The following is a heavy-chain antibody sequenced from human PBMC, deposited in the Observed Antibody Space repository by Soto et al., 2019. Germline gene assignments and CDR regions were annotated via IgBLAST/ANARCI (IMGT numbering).Heavy chain of an antibody. V-gene: IGHV1-46*01. J-gene: IGHJ5*02. D-gene: IGHD3-10*01. CDR3: ARQDYYGSGSYGWFDP. CDR1: GYTFTSYY. Sequence: ASVKVSCKASGYTFTSYYMHWVRQAPGQGLEWMGIINPSGGSTSYAQKFQGRVTMTRDTSTSTVYMELSSLRSEDTAVYYCARQDYYGSGSYGWFDPWGQGTLVTVS. CDR2: INPSGGST.